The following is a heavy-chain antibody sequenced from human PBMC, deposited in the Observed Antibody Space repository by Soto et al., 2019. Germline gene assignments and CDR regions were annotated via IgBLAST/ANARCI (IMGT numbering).Heavy chain of an antibody. J-gene: IGHJ6*03. D-gene: IGHD2-15*01. CDR1: GGSISSGVYY. CDR2: IYYSGST. Sequence: SETLSLTCTVSGGSISSGVYYWSWIRQHPGKGLEWIGYIYYSGSTYYNPSLKSRVTISVDTSKNQFSLKLSSVTAADTAVYYCARTEVYCSGGSCYAATDYYYYMDVWGKGTTVTVSS. V-gene: IGHV4-31*03. CDR3: ARTEVYCSGGSCYAATDYYYYMDV.